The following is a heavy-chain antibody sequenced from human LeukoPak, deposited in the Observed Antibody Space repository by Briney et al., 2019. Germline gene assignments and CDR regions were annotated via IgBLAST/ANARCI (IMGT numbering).Heavy chain of an antibody. J-gene: IGHJ4*02. CDR1: GYTFTSYG. V-gene: IGHV1-18*01. CDR2: ISAYNGNT. Sequence: WASVKVSCKASGYTFTSYGISWVRQAPGQGLEWMGWISAYNGNTNYAQKLQGRVTMSTDTSTSTAYMELRSLRSDGTAVYYCALDIVVVVAATRQRDYYFDYWGQGTLVTVSS. CDR3: ALDIVVVVAATRQRDYYFDY. D-gene: IGHD2-15*01.